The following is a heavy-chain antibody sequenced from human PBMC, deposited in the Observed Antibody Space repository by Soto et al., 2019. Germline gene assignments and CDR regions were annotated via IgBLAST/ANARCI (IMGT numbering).Heavy chain of an antibody. CDR2: ISSSSSYI. D-gene: IGHD3-22*01. CDR3: ARDRYYYDSSGLDAFDI. Sequence: GGSLRLSCAASGFTFSSYSMNWVRQAPGKGLEWVTSISSSSSYIYYADSVKGRFTISRDNAKNSLYLQMNSLRAEDTAVYYCARDRYYYDSSGLDAFDIWGQGTMVTVSS. J-gene: IGHJ3*02. V-gene: IGHV3-21*01. CDR1: GFTFSSYS.